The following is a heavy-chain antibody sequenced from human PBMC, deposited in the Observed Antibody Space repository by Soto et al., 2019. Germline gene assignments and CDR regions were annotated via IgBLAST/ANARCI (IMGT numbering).Heavy chain of an antibody. CDR2: ISYSGST. CDR1: GGSISSGEYY. Sequence: SETLSLTCTVSGGSISSGEYYWTWIRQPPGKGLEWIGYISYSGSTHYSPSLKSRVSITVDTSKNQSSLNLASVSAEDTAMYYCATGHHYYDSSGYMDVWGQGTTVTVSS. V-gene: IGHV4-30-4*01. CDR3: ATGHHYYDSSGYMDV. J-gene: IGHJ6*02. D-gene: IGHD3-22*01.